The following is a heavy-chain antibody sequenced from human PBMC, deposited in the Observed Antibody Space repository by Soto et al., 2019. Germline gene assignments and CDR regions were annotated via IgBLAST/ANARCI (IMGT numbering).Heavy chain of an antibody. D-gene: IGHD4-17*01. CDR1: GGSISSGDYY. CDR3: AREGYGGNPNYYGMDV. J-gene: IGHJ6*02. CDR2: IYYSGST. Sequence: SETLSLTCTVSGGSISSGDYYWSWIRQPPGKGLEWIGYIYYSGSTYYNPSLKSRVTISVDTSKNQFSLKLSSVTAADTAVYYCAREGYGGNPNYYGMDVWGQGTTVTVSS. V-gene: IGHV4-30-4*01.